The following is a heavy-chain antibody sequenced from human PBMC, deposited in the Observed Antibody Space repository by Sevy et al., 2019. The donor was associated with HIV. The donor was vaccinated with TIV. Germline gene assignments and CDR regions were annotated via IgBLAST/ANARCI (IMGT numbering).Heavy chain of an antibody. D-gene: IGHD3-3*01. CDR2: ISYDGSNK. Sequence: GGSLRLSCAASGFTFSSYAMHWVRQAPGKGLEWVAVISYDGSNKYYADSVKGRFTISRDNSKNTLYLQMNSLRAEDTVVSYCARPFTIFGVVIHWYYFDYWGQGTLVTVSS. V-gene: IGHV3-30-3*01. J-gene: IGHJ4*02. CDR3: ARPFTIFGVVIHWYYFDY. CDR1: GFTFSSYA.